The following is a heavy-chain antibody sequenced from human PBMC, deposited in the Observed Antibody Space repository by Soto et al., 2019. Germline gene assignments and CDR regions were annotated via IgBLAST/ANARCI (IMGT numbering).Heavy chain of an antibody. CDR2: IYSGGST. CDR3: ARERAGSGWNYYYYYMDV. Sequence: GGSLRLSCAASGFTVSSNYMSWVRQAPGKGLEWVSVIYSGGSTYYADSVKGRFTISRDNSKNTPYLQMNSLRAEDTAVYYCARERAGSGWNYYYYYMDVWGKGTTVTVS. J-gene: IGHJ6*03. CDR1: GFTVSSNY. V-gene: IGHV3-66*01. D-gene: IGHD6-19*01.